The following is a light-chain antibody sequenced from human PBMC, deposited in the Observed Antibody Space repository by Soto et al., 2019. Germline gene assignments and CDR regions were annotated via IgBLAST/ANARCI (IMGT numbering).Light chain of an antibody. CDR2: EVG. V-gene: IGLV2-14*01. CDR3: NSYTSSSTHV. Sequence: LTQPASVSGSPGQSITISCTGSSSDVGGHNHVSWYQQHPGKAPKLIIYEVGNRPSGVSNRFSGSKSGNTASLTISGFQAEDESDYYCNSYTSSSTHVFGTGAKLTVL. J-gene: IGLJ1*01. CDR1: SSDVGGHNH.